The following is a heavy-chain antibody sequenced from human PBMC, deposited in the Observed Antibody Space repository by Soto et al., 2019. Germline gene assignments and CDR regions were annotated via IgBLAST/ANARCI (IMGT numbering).Heavy chain of an antibody. D-gene: IGHD3-16*01. Sequence: EVHLVESGGGLVQPGGSLRLSCAASAFSFSSYWMSWVRQAPGKVLEWVANIKQDGTEQYYVDSVKGRFTISSDNAKNSVSLQMTILRAEDMAVYYCARIGWGYDYVWGRYFAHWGQGTLVTVSS. CDR1: AFSFSSYW. J-gene: IGHJ4*02. V-gene: IGHV3-7*01. CDR2: IKQDGTEQ. CDR3: ARIGWGYDYVWGRYFAH.